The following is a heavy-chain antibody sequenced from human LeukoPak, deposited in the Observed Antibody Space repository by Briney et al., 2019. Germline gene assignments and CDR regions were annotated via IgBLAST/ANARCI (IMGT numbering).Heavy chain of an antibody. Sequence: PGGSLRLSCAASGFTFSSYGMHWVRQAPGKGLEWVAVISYDGSNKYYADSVKGRFTISRDSSKNTLYLQMNSLRAEDTAVYYCAKVALGYCSSTSCHASGMDVWGQGTTVTVSS. CDR1: GFTFSSYG. J-gene: IGHJ6*02. D-gene: IGHD2-2*01. CDR2: ISYDGSNK. V-gene: IGHV3-30*18. CDR3: AKVALGYCSSTSCHASGMDV.